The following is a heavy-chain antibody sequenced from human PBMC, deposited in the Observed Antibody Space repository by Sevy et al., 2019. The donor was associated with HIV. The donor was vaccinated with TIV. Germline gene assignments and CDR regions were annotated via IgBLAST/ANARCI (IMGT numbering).Heavy chain of an antibody. CDR2: INNDGSNT. D-gene: IGHD3-10*01. CDR1: GFTFGNYW. V-gene: IGHV3-74*01. Sequence: GGSLRLSCAASGFTFGNYWMHWVRQAPGKGLVWISRINNDGSNTNYADSVKGRFTTSRDNAKNTLYLQMNSLRAEDTAVYYCGREMISMVPGVPAAFDIWGQGTMVTVSS. J-gene: IGHJ3*02. CDR3: GREMISMVPGVPAAFDI.